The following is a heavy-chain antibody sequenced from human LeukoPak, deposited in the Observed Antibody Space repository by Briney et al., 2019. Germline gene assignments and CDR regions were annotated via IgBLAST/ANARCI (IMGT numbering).Heavy chain of an antibody. Sequence: ASVKVSCKASGYTFTSYDINWVRQATGQGLEWMGWMNPNSGNTGYAQKFQGRVTITRNTSISTAYMELSSLRSEDTAVYYCARGQSTYDILPMDVWGKGTTVTVSS. J-gene: IGHJ6*03. CDR3: ARGQSTYDILPMDV. V-gene: IGHV1-8*03. D-gene: IGHD3-9*01. CDR1: GYTFTSYD. CDR2: MNPNSGNT.